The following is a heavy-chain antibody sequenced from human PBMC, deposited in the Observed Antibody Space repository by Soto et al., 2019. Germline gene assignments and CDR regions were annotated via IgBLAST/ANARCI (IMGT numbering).Heavy chain of an antibody. J-gene: IGHJ4*02. D-gene: IGHD2-21*02. CDR3: AKDKVSVVVTAPFDY. CDR1: GFTFSSYG. V-gene: IGHV3-30*18. CDR2: ISYDGSNK. Sequence: QVQLVESGGGVVQPGRSLRLSCAASGFTFSSYGMHWVRQALGKGLEWVAVISYDGSNKYYADSVKGRFTISRDNSKNTLYLQMNSLRAEDTAVYYCAKDKVSVVVTAPFDYWGQGTLVTVSS.